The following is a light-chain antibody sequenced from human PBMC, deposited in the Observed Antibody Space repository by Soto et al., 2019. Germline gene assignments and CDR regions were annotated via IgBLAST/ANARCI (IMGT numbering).Light chain of an antibody. J-gene: IGLJ1*01. CDR2: LNSDGSH. CDR3: QTWGTGTPYV. V-gene: IGLV4-69*01. CDR1: SGHSPYT. Sequence: QLVLTQSPSASASLGASVKLTCTLSSGHSPYTIAWHQQQPEKAPRYLMSLNSDGSHSKGDGIPDRFSGSSSGAERYLIISSLQSEDEADYYCQTWGTGTPYVFGTGTKLTVL.